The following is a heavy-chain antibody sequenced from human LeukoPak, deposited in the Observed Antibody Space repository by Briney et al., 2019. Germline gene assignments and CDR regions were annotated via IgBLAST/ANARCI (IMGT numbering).Heavy chain of an antibody. CDR1: GGSISSYY. V-gene: IGHV4-59*08. J-gene: IGHJ4*02. Sequence: KPSETLSLTCTVPGGSISSYYWSWIRQPPGKGLEWIGYIYYSGRTNYDPSLKSRVTISVDTSKNQLSLKLSSVTAADTAVYYCARGGRDGYTLYPFDYWGQGTLVTVSS. D-gene: IGHD5-24*01. CDR2: IYYSGRT. CDR3: ARGGRDGYTLYPFDY.